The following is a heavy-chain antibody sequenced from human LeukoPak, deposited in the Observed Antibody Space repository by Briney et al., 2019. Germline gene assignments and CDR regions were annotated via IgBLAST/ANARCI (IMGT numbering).Heavy chain of an antibody. CDR1: GDSLRKSTFY. J-gene: IGHJ4*02. Sequence: SETLSLTCTVSGDSLRKSTFYWVWIRQPPGKGLEWIGYIYYSGSTNYNPFLKSRVIISVDTSKNQFSLKLTSVTAADTAVYYCGRTGGYSSPLGVWGQGTLVTVSS. V-gene: IGHV4-61*01. D-gene: IGHD5-18*01. CDR3: GRTGGYSSPLGV. CDR2: IYYSGST.